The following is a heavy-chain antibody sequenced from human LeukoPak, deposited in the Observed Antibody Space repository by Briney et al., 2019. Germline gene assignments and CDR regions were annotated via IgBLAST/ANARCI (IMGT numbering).Heavy chain of an antibody. Sequence: GGSLRLSCAASGFTFSSYAMSWVRQAPGKGLEWVSAISGSGGSTYYADSVKGRFTISRDNSKNTLYLQMNSLRAEDTAVYYCAKDRTGGSRAEGAFDIWGQGTMVTVSS. CDR3: AKDRTGGSRAEGAFDI. CDR2: ISGSGGST. J-gene: IGHJ3*02. D-gene: IGHD2-15*01. CDR1: GFTFSSYA. V-gene: IGHV3-23*01.